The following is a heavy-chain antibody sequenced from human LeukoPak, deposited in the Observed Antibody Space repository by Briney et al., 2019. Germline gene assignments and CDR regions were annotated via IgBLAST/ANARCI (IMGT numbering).Heavy chain of an antibody. J-gene: IGHJ4*02. CDR2: IYPADSDT. CDR1: GYSFTSYW. CDR3: ARQIGDYVGYFDY. Sequence: GESLKISCKGSGYSFTSYWLGWVRQMPGKGLEWMGIIYPADSDTTYSPSFQGQVTISADKSISTAYLQWSSLKASDTAMYYCARQIGDYVGYFDYWGQGTLVTVSS. V-gene: IGHV5-51*01. D-gene: IGHD4-17*01.